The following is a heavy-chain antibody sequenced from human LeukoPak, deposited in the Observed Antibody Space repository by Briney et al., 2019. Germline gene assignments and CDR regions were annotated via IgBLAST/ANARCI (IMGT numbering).Heavy chain of an antibody. J-gene: IGHJ4*02. CDR2: IIPILGIA. Sequence: GASVKVSCKASGGTFSSYAISWVRQAPGQGLEWMGRIIPILGIANYAQKFQGRVTITADKSTSTAYMELSSLRSGDTAVYYCARELHDHGDYANFDYWGQGILVTVSS. CDR3: ARELHDHGDYANFDY. V-gene: IGHV1-69*04. CDR1: GGTFSSYA. D-gene: IGHD4-17*01.